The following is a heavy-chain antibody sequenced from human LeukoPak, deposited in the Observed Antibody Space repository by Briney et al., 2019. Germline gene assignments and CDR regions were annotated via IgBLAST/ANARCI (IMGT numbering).Heavy chain of an antibody. J-gene: IGHJ4*02. Sequence: GSSVKVSCKASGFTFTRSAMQWVRQARGQRLEWIGWIVVGCGNTNYAQKFQERVTITRDMSTSTAYMELSSLRSDDTAVYYCVPVILTGYYITDYWGQGTLVTVSS. CDR2: IVVGCGNT. CDR1: GFTFTRSA. D-gene: IGHD3-9*01. CDR3: VPVILTGYYITDY. V-gene: IGHV1-58*02.